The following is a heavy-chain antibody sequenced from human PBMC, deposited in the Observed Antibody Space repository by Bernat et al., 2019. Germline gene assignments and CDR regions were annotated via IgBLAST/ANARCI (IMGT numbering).Heavy chain of an antibody. Sequence: QVQLVESGGGVVQPGRSLRLSCAASGFTFSSYGMYWVRQAPGKGLEWVAVISYDGSNKYYADSVKGRFTISRDNSKNTLYLQMNSLRAEDTAVYYCAKANGSGSYYNTRPFYYFDYWGQGTLVTVSS. CDR3: AKANGSGSYYNTRPFYYFDY. J-gene: IGHJ4*02. D-gene: IGHD3-10*01. CDR2: ISYDGSNK. CDR1: GFTFSSYG. V-gene: IGHV3-30*18.